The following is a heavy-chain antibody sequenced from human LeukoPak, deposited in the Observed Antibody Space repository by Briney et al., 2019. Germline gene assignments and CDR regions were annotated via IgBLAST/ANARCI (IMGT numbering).Heavy chain of an antibody. Sequence: SETLSLTCTVSGGSISSYYWSWIRQPPGKGLEWIGYIYYSGTTNYNPSLKSRVTISVDTSKNQFSLKLSSVTAADTAVYYRARGVYIAAAQYGYWGQGTLVTVSS. CDR1: GGSISSYY. D-gene: IGHD6-13*01. V-gene: IGHV4-59*01. CDR3: ARGVYIAAAQYGY. J-gene: IGHJ4*02. CDR2: IYYSGTT.